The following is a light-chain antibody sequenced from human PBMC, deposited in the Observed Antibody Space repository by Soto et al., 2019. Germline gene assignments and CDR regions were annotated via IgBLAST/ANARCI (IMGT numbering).Light chain of an antibody. CDR2: GAS. V-gene: IGKV3-20*01. CDR3: QQYGSSPPIT. J-gene: IGKJ5*01. CDR1: HSVSSTY. Sequence: EIVLTQSPGTLSLSPGERATLSCRASHSVSSTYLAWYQQKPGQAHRLLIYGASSRATGIPDRFSGSGSGTDFTLTISRLEPEVFAVYYCQQYGSSPPITFGQGTRLEIK.